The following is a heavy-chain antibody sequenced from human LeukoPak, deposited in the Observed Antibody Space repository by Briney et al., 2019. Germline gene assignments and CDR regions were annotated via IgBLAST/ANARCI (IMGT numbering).Heavy chain of an antibody. CDR2: ISYDGSNK. CDR1: GFTLSSYG. Sequence: GGSLRLSCAASGFTLSSYGMHWVRQAPGKGLEWVAVISYDGSNKYYADSVKGRFTISRDNSKNTLYLQMNSLRAEDTAVYYCARESRVLRLGELSPLVDYWGQGTLVTVSS. D-gene: IGHD3-16*02. V-gene: IGHV3-30*03. CDR3: ARESRVLRLGELSPLVDY. J-gene: IGHJ4*02.